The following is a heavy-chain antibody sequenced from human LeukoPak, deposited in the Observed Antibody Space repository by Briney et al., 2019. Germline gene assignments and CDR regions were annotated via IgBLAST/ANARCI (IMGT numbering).Heavy chain of an antibody. V-gene: IGHV4-59*08. J-gene: IGHJ4*02. Sequence: PSETLSLTCTVSGGSISGYYWSWIRQPPGKGLEWIGYIHYSGTTNYSPSLKSRVTISVDTSKNQFSLKLSSVTAADTAVYYCATAGIVARRYFDYWGQGTLVTVSS. CDR2: IHYSGTT. CDR1: GGSISGYY. CDR3: ATAGIVARRYFDY. D-gene: IGHD1-26*01.